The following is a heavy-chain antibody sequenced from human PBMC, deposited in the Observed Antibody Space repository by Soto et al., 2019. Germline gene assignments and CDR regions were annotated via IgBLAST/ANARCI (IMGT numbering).Heavy chain of an antibody. CDR2: TYYTGTT. CDR1: GDPISSGGYF. Sequence: QVQLQESGPGLLQPAQTLSLTCTVSGDPISSGGYFWTWIRQHPGKGLEWIGYTYYTGTTYYNPSLKSRVSISVDTSKNQFSLKLTSVTAADTAIYYCARDRVRRDNKPYGLDVWGQGTTVTVSS. CDR3: ARDRVRRDNKPYGLDV. J-gene: IGHJ6*02. D-gene: IGHD2-21*01. V-gene: IGHV4-31*03.